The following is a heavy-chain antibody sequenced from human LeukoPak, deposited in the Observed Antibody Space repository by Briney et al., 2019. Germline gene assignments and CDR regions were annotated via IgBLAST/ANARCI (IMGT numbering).Heavy chain of an antibody. Sequence: GGSLRLSCAASGFTFSDYYMSWIRQAPGKGLEWVPYISSSSSYTNYADSVKGRFTISRDNAKNSLYLQMNSLRAEDTAVYYCARGITMVRGVIKIAWGQGTLVTVSS. V-gene: IGHV3-11*06. CDR3: ARGITMVRGVIKIA. CDR2: ISSSSSYT. CDR1: GFTFSDYY. D-gene: IGHD3-10*01. J-gene: IGHJ5*02.